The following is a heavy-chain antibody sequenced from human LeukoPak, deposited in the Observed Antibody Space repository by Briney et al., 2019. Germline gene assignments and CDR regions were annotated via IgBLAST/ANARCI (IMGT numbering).Heavy chain of an antibody. J-gene: IGHJ4*02. CDR2: LKSKTDGGTT. V-gene: IGHV3-15*01. D-gene: IGHD2-15*01. Sequence: GGSLRLSCAASGFTLTDAWVSWVRQPPGKGLEWVGHLKSKTDGGTTDYAAPVKGRFTISRDDSKNTLYLQMNSLKTEDTAVYYCTTVASVVVVGATSLPFDYWGQGTLVTVSS. CDR3: TTVASVVVVGATSLPFDY. CDR1: GFTLTDAW.